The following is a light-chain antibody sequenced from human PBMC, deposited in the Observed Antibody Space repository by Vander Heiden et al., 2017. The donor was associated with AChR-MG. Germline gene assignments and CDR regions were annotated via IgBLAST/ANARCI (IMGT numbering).Light chain of an antibody. J-gene: IGLJ3*02. Sequence: SVARGQRVTISCTGGSCNTGAVYDVHWYQQLPGTAPKLRIYGNSNRPSGVPDRFSGSKSGTSASLAITGLQAEDEADYYCQSYDSSLSTSVFGGGTKLTVL. CDR3: QSYDSSLSTSV. CDR2: GNS. CDR1: SCNTGAVYD. V-gene: IGLV1-40*01.